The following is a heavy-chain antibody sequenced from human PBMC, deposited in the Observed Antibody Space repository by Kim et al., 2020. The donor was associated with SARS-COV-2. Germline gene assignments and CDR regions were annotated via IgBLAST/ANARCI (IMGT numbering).Heavy chain of an antibody. CDR3: ASGIAAAGTYVY. V-gene: IGHV1-69*01. D-gene: IGHD6-13*01. J-gene: IGHJ4*02. Sequence: SDAQKCQGRVTITADESTSTAYMELSSLRSEDTAVYYCASGIAAAGTYVYWGQGTLVTVSS.